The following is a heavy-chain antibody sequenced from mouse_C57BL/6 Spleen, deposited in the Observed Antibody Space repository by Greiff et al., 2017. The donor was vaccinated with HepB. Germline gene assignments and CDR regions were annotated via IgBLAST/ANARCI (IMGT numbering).Heavy chain of an antibody. CDR3: ARGYYGSSYSYYFDY. Sequence: VQLQQPGAELVKPGASVKMSCKASGYTFTSYWITWVKQRPGQGLEWIGDIYPGSGSTNYNEKFKSKATLTVDTSSSTAYMQLSNLTSEDSAVYYCARGYYGSSYSYYFDYWGQGTTLTVSS. J-gene: IGHJ2*01. CDR1: GYTFTSYW. V-gene: IGHV1-55*01. CDR2: IYPGSGST. D-gene: IGHD1-1*01.